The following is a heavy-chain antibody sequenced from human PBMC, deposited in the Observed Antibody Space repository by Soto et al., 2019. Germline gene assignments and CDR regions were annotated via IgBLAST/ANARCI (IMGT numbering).Heavy chain of an antibody. CDR2: IWYDGSNK. CDR3: ARDRGGGRGFDN. Sequence: QVQLVESGGGVVQPGRSLRLSCAASGFTFSSYGMHWVRQAPGKGLEWVAVIWYDGSNKYYADSVKGRFTISRDNSKNTQYLQMNSLRAEDTAVYYCARDRGGGRGFDNWGQGTLVTVSS. V-gene: IGHV3-33*01. D-gene: IGHD3-10*01. J-gene: IGHJ4*02. CDR1: GFTFSSYG.